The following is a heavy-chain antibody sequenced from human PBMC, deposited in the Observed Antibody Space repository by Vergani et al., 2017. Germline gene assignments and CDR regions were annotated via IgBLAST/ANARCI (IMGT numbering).Heavy chain of an antibody. CDR1: GFTVSSNY. CDR2: IYSGGST. CDR3: ARVGSSGYLYYFDY. V-gene: IGHV3-66*02. D-gene: IGHD3-22*01. J-gene: IGHJ4*02. Sequence: EVQLVESGGGLVQPGGSLRLSCAASGFTVSSNYMSWVRQAPGKGLEWFSVIYSGGSTYYADSVKGRFTISRDNSKNTLYLQMNSLRAEYTAVYYCARVGSSGYLYYFDYWGQGTLVTVSS.